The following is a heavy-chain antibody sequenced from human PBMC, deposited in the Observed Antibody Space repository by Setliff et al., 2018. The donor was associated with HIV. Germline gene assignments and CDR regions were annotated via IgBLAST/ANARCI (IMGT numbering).Heavy chain of an antibody. Sequence: SVKVSCKASGGTFSTYAISWVRQASGQGLEWMGGIIPIFDTTNYAQKFRGRVSISAVDSTKTAYMELSSLTSEDTAIYYCARGLPDIVGATNDFFYYMDVWGKGTTVTVSS. CDR2: IIPIFDTT. D-gene: IGHD2-21*01. V-gene: IGHV1-69*13. J-gene: IGHJ6*03. CDR1: GGTFSTYA. CDR3: ARGLPDIVGATNDFFYYMDV.